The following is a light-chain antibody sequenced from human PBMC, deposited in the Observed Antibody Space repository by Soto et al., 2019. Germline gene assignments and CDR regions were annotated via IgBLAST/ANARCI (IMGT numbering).Light chain of an antibody. CDR1: SGHSSYA. Sequence: QSVLTQSPSASASLGASVKLTCTLSSGHSSYAIAWHQQQPEKGPRYLMKLSSDGSHSKGDGIPDRFSGSSSGAERYLTLSSLQSEDEAEYYCQTWDNGGRVVFGGGTKLTVL. CDR3: QTWDNGGRVV. V-gene: IGLV4-69*01. CDR2: LSSDGSH. J-gene: IGLJ2*01.